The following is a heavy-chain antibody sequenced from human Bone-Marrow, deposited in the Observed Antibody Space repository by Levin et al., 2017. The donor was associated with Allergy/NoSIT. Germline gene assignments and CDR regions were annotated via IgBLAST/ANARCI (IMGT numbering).Heavy chain of an antibody. J-gene: IGHJ4*02. V-gene: IGHV4-31*03. CDR3: SRFNGYDFDY. D-gene: IGHD5-12*01. CDR2: IYYSGNT. CDR1: GGSISGGGYY. Sequence: SETLSLTCTVSGGSISGGGYYWSWIRQHPGKGLEWIGYIYYSGNTYYNPSLKSRVIISVVTSKNQLSLKLTSVTVADTAVYYCSRFNGYDFDYWGQGTLVTVSS.